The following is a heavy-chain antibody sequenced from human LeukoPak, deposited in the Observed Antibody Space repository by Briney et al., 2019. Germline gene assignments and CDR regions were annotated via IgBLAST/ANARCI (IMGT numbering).Heavy chain of an antibody. CDR1: GGTFSSYA. V-gene: IGHV1-69*13. CDR2: IIPIFGTA. CDR3: ARAPPLAYCGGDCYSEAFDI. J-gene: IGHJ3*02. D-gene: IGHD2-21*02. Sequence: GASVKVSCKASGGTFSSYAISWVRQAPGQGLEWMGGIIPIFGTANYAQKFQGRVTITADESTSTAYMELSSLRSEDTAVYYCARAPPLAYCGGDCYSEAFDIWGQGTMVTVSS.